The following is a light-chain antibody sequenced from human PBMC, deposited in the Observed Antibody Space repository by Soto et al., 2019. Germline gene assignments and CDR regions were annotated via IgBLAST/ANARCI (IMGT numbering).Light chain of an antibody. Sequence: QDTVTQPPWASGSPGQAVTISCTGTSSDVGAYNYVSWYQHHPGKAPKLMVYEVNKRPSGVPDRFSGSKSGNTASLTVSGLQAEDEADYYCTSHAGTINFPHILGTGTNVTAL. CDR2: EVN. CDR1: SSDVGAYNY. CDR3: TSHAGTINFPHI. J-gene: IGLJ1*01. V-gene: IGLV2-8*01.